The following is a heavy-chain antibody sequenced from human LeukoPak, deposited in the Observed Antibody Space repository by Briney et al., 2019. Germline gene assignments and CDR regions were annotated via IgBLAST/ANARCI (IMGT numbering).Heavy chain of an antibody. V-gene: IGHV4-31*03. Sequence: SETLSLTCTVSGGSFSNGGYFWSCIRQHPGKGLEWIGSISYSGSTYYNPSLKSRVTISVDTSKNHFSLKLSFVTAADTAVYYCAREISGYDYVNSYFDYWGQGTLVTVSS. CDR3: AREISGYDYVNSYFDY. J-gene: IGHJ4*02. D-gene: IGHD5-12*01. CDR1: GGSFSNGGYF. CDR2: ISYSGST.